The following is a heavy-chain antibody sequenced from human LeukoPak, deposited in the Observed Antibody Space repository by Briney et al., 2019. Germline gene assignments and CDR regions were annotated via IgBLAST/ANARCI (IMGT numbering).Heavy chain of an antibody. CDR1: GFTVSSNY. J-gene: IGHJ5*02. V-gene: IGHV3-53*01. Sequence: GGSLRLSCAASGFTVSSNYMSWVRQAPGKGLEWVSVIYSGGSTFYADSVKGRFTISRDNSKNTLYLQMNSLRADDTAVYYCARDPIVVVNWFDPWGQGTLVTVSS. CDR3: ARDPIVVVNWFDP. CDR2: IYSGGST. D-gene: IGHD2-21*01.